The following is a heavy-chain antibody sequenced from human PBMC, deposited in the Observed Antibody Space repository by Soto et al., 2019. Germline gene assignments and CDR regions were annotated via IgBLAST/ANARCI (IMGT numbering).Heavy chain of an antibody. CDR2: ISGSGGST. CDR1: GFTFSSYA. J-gene: IGHJ4*02. D-gene: IGHD3-10*01. Sequence: GGSLRLSCAASGFTFSSYAMSWVRQAPGKGLEWVSAISGSGGSTYYADSVKGRFTISRDNSKNTLYLQMNSLRAEDTAVYYCAKDIDDGSGSYYIYWGQGTLVTVSS. CDR3: AKDIDDGSGSYYIY. V-gene: IGHV3-23*01.